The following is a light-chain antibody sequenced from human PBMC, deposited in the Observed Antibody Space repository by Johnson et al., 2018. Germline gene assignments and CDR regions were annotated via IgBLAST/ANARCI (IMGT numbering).Light chain of an antibody. J-gene: IGLJ1*01. Sequence: QSVLTQPPSVSAAPGQKVTISCSGSSSNIGNNYVSWYQQLPGTAPKLLIYETNKRPSGIPDRFSGSKSGTSATLGITGLQTGAEADYYCGTWDSSLSAGNVFGTGTKVTVL. CDR2: ETN. CDR1: SSNIGNNY. V-gene: IGLV1-51*02. CDR3: GTWDSSLSAGNV.